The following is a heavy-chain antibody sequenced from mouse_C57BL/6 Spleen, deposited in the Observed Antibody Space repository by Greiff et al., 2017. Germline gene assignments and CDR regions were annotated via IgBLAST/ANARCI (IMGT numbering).Heavy chain of an antibody. CDR3: ARGFSTTVVSAFDY. Sequence: EVQLQQSGPELVKPGASVKISCKASGYTFTDYYMNWVKQSHGKSLEWIGDINPNNGGTSYNQKFKGKATLTVDKSSSTAYMELRSLTSEDSAVYYCARGFSTTVVSAFDYWGQGTTLTVSS. CDR1: GYTFTDYY. V-gene: IGHV1-26*01. D-gene: IGHD1-1*01. CDR2: INPNNGGT. J-gene: IGHJ2*01.